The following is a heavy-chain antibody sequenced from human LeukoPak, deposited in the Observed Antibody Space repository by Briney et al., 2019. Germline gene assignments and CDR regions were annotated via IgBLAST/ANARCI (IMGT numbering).Heavy chain of an antibody. Sequence: GGSLRLSCAASGFTVSSNYMSWVRQAPGKGLEWVSVIYSGGSTYYADSVKGRFTISRDNSKNTLYLQMNSLRAEDTAVYYCARGGRTFGGVIASDYWGQGTLVTVSS. D-gene: IGHD3-16*02. V-gene: IGHV3-53*01. CDR2: IYSGGST. CDR1: GFTVSSNY. J-gene: IGHJ4*02. CDR3: ARGGRTFGGVIASDY.